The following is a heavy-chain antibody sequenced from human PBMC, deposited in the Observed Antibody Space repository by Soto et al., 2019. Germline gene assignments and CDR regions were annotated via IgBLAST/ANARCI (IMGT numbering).Heavy chain of an antibody. CDR1: GYSYTTYW. J-gene: IGHJ4*02. V-gene: IGHV5-51*01. CDR3: ARVSTRGSASYFSDY. D-gene: IGHD3-10*01. Sequence: GESLKISCQGSGYSYTTYWIGWVRQMPGKGLEWMGIIYPGDSNTRYSPSFQGQVIISADKSISTAYLQWSSLKASDTAMYYCARVSTRGSASYFSDYWGQGTLVTVSS. CDR2: IYPGDSNT.